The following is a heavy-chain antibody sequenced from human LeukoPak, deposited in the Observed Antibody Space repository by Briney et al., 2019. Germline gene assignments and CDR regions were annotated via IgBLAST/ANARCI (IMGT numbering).Heavy chain of an antibody. V-gene: IGHV3-53*01. CDR3: ARDRSRDYYSGLDV. CDR1: GFTVSSNY. CDR2: LYTVGTT. Sequence: TEGSLRLSCAASGFTVSSNYMSWVRQAPGKGLEWVSTLYTVGTTYYADSVKGRFTISRDNSKNTLYLLMNSLRAEDTAMYYCARDRSRDYYSGLDVWGQGTTVTVSS. J-gene: IGHJ6*02.